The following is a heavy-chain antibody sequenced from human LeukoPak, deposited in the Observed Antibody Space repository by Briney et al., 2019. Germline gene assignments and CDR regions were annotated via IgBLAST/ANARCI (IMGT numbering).Heavy chain of an antibody. CDR1: GGSISSHY. Sequence: SETLSLTCTVSGGSISSHYWSWIRQPPGKGLEWIGYIYYSGSTNYNPSLKSRVTISVDTSKNQSSLKLSSVTAADTAVYYCARGVVVVPAATNYWYFDLWGRGTLVTVSS. D-gene: IGHD2-2*01. V-gene: IGHV4-59*11. J-gene: IGHJ2*01. CDR3: ARGVVVVPAATNYWYFDL. CDR2: IYYSGST.